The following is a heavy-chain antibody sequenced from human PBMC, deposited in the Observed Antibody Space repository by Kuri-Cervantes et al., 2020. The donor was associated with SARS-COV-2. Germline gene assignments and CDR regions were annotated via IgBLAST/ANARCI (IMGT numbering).Heavy chain of an antibody. V-gene: IGHV1-24*01. Sequence: ASVKVSCKVSGNTLTELPLHWVRQAPGKGLEWMGGFDPEQREIIHAQKFQGRVSMTEDTSTDTAYMELSSLRSEDTAVYYCATEGYSIIIWAFAHWGQGTKVTVSS. CDR2: FDPEQREI. CDR1: GNTLTELP. J-gene: IGHJ3*01. CDR3: ATEGYSIIIWAFAH. D-gene: IGHD3-22*01.